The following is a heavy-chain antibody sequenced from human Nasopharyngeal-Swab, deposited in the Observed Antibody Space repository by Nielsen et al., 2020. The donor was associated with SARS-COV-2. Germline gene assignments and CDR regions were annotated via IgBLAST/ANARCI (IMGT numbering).Heavy chain of an antibody. J-gene: IGHJ6*02. CDR3: ARDHRGRSIYFMDV. Sequence: ASVKVSCKASGYTFTSYAMHWLRQAPGQRLEWMGWINAGNGNTKYSQKFQGRVTMTRDTSASTAYMELSSLRSEDTAVYYCARDHRGRSIYFMDVWGQGTTVTVSS. CDR1: GYTFTSYA. CDR2: INAGNGNT. D-gene: IGHD3-3*02. V-gene: IGHV1-3*01.